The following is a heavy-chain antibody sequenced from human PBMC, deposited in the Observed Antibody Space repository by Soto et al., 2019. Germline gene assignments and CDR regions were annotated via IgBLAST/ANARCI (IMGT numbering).Heavy chain of an antibody. J-gene: IGHJ4*02. CDR2: INPSGGTA. V-gene: IGHV1-46*01. D-gene: IGHD1-7*01. Sequence: GASVKVSCKASGYTFTSYYMHWVRQAPGQGLEWMGIINPSGGTANYAQKFQGRVTITADESTSTAYMELSSLRSEDTAVYFCAKGEGQWELPLWGQGTQVTVSS. CDR1: GYTFTSYY. CDR3: AKGEGQWELPL.